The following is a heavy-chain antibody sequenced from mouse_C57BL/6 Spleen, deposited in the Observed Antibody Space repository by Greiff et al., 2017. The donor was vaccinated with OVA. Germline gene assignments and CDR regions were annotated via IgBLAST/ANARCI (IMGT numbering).Heavy chain of an antibody. CDR3: ARGGIYYGNYGDV. J-gene: IGHJ1*03. CDR1: GYSFTGYY. CDR2: INPSTGGT. D-gene: IGHD2-1*01. V-gene: IGHV1-42*01. Sequence: EVQLQQSGPELVKPGASVKISCKASGYSFTGYYMNWVKQSPEKSLEWIGEINPSTGGTTYNQKFKAKATLTVDKSSSTAYMQLKSLTSEDSAVYYCARGGIYYGNYGDVWGTGTTVTVSS.